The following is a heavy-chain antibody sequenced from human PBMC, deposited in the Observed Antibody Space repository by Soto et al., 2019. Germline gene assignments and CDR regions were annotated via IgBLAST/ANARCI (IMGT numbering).Heavy chain of an antibody. Sequence: ASVKVSCKASGDTFSSYTISWVRQAPGQRLEWMGWINAGNGNTKYSQKFQGRVTITRDTSASTAYMELSSLRSEDTAVYYCARGITLPTPLDYWGQGTLVTVSS. J-gene: IGHJ4*02. CDR1: GDTFSSYT. V-gene: IGHV1-3*01. CDR3: ARGITLPTPLDY. CDR2: INAGNGNT. D-gene: IGHD1-20*01.